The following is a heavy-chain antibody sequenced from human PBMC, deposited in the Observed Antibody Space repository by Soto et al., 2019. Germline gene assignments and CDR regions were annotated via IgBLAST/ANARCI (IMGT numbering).Heavy chain of an antibody. CDR3: TVWGSGNDFGAA. J-gene: IGHJ4*02. D-gene: IGHD3-10*01. Sequence: EVQLVESGGGLVQPGGSLRLSCAASGFTFSDHYMDWVRQAPGKGLEWVGRSKNKADSYTTEYAASVKGRFTISRDCSKTSLFLQMNSMKAEDTAVYYCTVWGSGNDFGAAWGQGILVTVSS. CDR2: SKNKADSYTT. CDR1: GFTFSDHY. V-gene: IGHV3-72*01.